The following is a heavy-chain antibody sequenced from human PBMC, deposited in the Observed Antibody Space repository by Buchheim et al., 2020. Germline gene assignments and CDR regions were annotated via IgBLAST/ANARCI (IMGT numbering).Heavy chain of an antibody. CDR1: GGSISSTTDF. D-gene: IGHD3-10*01. Sequence: QLQLQESGPGLVKPSETLSLTCSVFGGSISSTTDFWAWIRQPPGKGLEWIGSVYYTGSTYYNPSLQSRVTISVDTSKNQCSLNLTSVTAADTAVYYCARVRGLIMGDYGMDVWGQGTT. CDR2: VYYTGST. CDR3: ARVRGLIMGDYGMDV. V-gene: IGHV4-39*07. J-gene: IGHJ6*02.